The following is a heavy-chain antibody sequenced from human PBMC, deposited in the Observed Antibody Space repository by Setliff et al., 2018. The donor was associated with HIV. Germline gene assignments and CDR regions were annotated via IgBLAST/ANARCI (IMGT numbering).Heavy chain of an antibody. CDR3: ARDLATNDGFYYYGMDV. V-gene: IGHV4-30-4*08. CDR2: IYDSEST. D-gene: IGHD2-8*01. J-gene: IGHJ6*02. Sequence: SETLSLTCTVSGGSISSGDYYWSWIRQPPGKGLEWIGNIYDSESTYYNPSLKSRVTISVDTSKNHFSLKLNSVTAADTAVYYCARDLATNDGFYYYGMDVWGQGTTVTVSS. CDR1: GGSISSGDYY.